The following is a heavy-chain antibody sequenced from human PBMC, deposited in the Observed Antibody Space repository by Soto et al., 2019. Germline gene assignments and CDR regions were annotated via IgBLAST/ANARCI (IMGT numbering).Heavy chain of an antibody. Sequence: GGSLRLSCAASGFTFSSYAMSWVRQAPGKGLEWVSAISGSGGSTYYADSVKGRFTISRDNSKNTLYLQMNSLRAEDTAVYYCAKDTLIVATPCDAFDIWGQGTMVTVSS. CDR2: ISGSGGST. CDR1: GFTFSSYA. J-gene: IGHJ3*02. V-gene: IGHV3-23*01. CDR3: AKDTLIVATPCDAFDI. D-gene: IGHD5-12*01.